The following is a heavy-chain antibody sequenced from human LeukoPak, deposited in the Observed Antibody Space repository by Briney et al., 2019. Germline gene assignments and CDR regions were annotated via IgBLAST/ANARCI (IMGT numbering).Heavy chain of an antibody. J-gene: IGHJ4*02. V-gene: IGHV3-23*01. Sequence: GGSLRLSCAASGFTFSSYAMSWVRQAPGKGLEWVSAISGSGGSTYYADSVKGRFTISRDNSKNTLYLQMNSLRAEDTAVYYCAKHVYVDIVATIGYWGQGTLVTVSS. CDR2: ISGSGGST. CDR1: GFTFSSYA. CDR3: AKHVYVDIVATIGY. D-gene: IGHD5-12*01.